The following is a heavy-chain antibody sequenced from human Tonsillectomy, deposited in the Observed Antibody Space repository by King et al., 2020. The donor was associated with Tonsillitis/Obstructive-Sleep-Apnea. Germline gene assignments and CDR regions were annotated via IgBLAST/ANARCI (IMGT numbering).Heavy chain of an antibody. J-gene: IGHJ3*02. CDR3: TTDWCSATSYVCAFDI. V-gene: IGHV3-15*01. D-gene: IGHD1-26*01. Sequence: QLVQSGGGLVKPGGSLRLSCATSGFTFSDAWMSWVRQAPGKGLEWVGRIKTNNAGGATDYSAAVKGRFTISRDDSTSTLYVQMNSLKTEDTAMYYCTTDWCSATSYVCAFDIWGQGTMVTVSS. CDR1: GFTFSDAW. CDR2: IKTNNAGGAT.